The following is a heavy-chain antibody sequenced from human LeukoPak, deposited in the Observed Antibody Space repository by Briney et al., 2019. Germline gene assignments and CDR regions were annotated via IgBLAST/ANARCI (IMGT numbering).Heavy chain of an antibody. CDR1: GFTFDAYA. J-gene: IGHJ6*02. CDR2: INKDGSAT. D-gene: IGHD1-26*01. Sequence: GGSLRLSCEASGFTFDAYAMHWVHQAPGKGLEWVSLINKDGSATYYADSVKGQFTISRDNSKNSLYLQMNSLRSEDTALYYCATWAFYHSLDVWGQGTTVTVSS. CDR3: ATWAFYHSLDV. V-gene: IGHV3-43*02.